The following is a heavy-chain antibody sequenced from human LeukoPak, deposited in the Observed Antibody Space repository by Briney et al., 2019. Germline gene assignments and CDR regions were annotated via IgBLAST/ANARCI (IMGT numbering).Heavy chain of an antibody. CDR1: GFTFSRYW. CDR3: ARWGGGFDY. V-gene: IGHV3-7*04. CDR2: IKQDGSAK. Sequence: GGSLRLSCAASGFTFSRYWMSWVRQAPGKGLEWVSNIKQDGSAKYYGDSVEGRFTISRDNAKNSLYLQMNSLRAEDTAVYYCARWGGGFDYWGQGTLVTVSS. J-gene: IGHJ4*02. D-gene: IGHD3-16*01.